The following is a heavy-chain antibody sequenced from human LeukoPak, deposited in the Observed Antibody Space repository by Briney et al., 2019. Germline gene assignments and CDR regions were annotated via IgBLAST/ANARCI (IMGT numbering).Heavy chain of an antibody. CDR2: ISYDGSNK. CDR3: ARDSDGYNPPDY. V-gene: IGHV3-30-3*01. Sequence: PGGSLRLSCAASGFTFSSYAMHWVRQAPGKGLEWVAVISYDGSNKYYADSVKGRFTISRGNSKNTLYLQMNSLRAEDTAVYYCARDSDGYNPPDYWGQGTLVTVSS. CDR1: GFTFSSYA. D-gene: IGHD5-24*01. J-gene: IGHJ4*02.